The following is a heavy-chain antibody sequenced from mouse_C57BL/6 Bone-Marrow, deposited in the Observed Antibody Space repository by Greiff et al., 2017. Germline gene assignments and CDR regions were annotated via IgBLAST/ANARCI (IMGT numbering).Heavy chain of an antibody. V-gene: IGHV1-59*01. CDR2: IDPSDSYT. Sequence: VQLQQPGAELVRPGTSVKLSCKASGYTFTSYWMHWVKQRPGQGLEWIGVIDPSDSYTNYNQKFKGKATLTVDTSSSTAYMQLSSLTSEDSAVYDCAKPLGLRRRGYFDDWGQGTTLTVSS. D-gene: IGHD2-2*01. CDR3: AKPLGLRRRGYFDD. J-gene: IGHJ2*01. CDR1: GYTFTSYW.